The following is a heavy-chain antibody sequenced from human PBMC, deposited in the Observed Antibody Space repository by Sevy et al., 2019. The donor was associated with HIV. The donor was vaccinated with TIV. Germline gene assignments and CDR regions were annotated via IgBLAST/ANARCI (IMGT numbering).Heavy chain of an antibody. Sequence: GGSLGLSCAASGFTFSSYWMHWVRQAPGKGLVWVSRINSDGSSTSYADSVKGRFTISRDNAKNTLYLQMNSLRAEDTAVYYCARAEPPYYYGSGSSDYWGQGTLVTVSS. CDR2: INSDGSST. CDR1: GFTFSSYW. V-gene: IGHV3-74*01. CDR3: ARAEPPYYYGSGSSDY. D-gene: IGHD3-10*01. J-gene: IGHJ4*02.